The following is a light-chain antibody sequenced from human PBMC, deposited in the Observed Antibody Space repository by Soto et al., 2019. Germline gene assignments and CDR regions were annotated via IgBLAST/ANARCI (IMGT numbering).Light chain of an antibody. Sequence: IQLTQSPSSLSASVGDRVTITCRASQGISSYLAWYQQKPGKAPKLLIYAASTLQSGVPSRFSSSGSGTDFTLTISRLEPEDYAVYYCHQYDGSPITFGQGTRLEIK. CDR2: AAS. J-gene: IGKJ5*01. V-gene: IGKV1-9*01. CDR3: HQYDGSPIT. CDR1: QGISSY.